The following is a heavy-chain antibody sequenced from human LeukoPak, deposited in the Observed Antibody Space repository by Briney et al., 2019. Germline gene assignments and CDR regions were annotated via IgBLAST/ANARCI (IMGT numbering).Heavy chain of an antibody. J-gene: IGHJ5*02. CDR1: GFTFSSYA. Sequence: PGGSLRLSCAASGFTFSSYAMSWVRQAPGKGLEWVSAISGSGGSTYYADSVKGRFTISRDNSKNTLYLQMNSLRAEDTAVYYCAKDASGLYDFWSDYYNWFDPWGQGTLVTVSS. CDR3: AKDASGLYDFWSDYYNWFDP. CDR2: ISGSGGST. V-gene: IGHV3-23*01. D-gene: IGHD3-3*01.